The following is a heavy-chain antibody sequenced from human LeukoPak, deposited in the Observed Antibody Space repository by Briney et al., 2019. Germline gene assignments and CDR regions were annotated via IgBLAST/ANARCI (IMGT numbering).Heavy chain of an antibody. D-gene: IGHD3-9*01. J-gene: IGHJ4*02. CDR1: GYSISSGYY. Sequence: SETLSLTCTVSGYSISSGYYWGWIRQPPGKGLEWIGSIYHSGSTYYNPSLKSRVTMSVDTSKNQFSLKLSSVTAADTAVYYCARGHYDILTGYYSGDYWGQGTLVTVSS. V-gene: IGHV4-38-2*02. CDR2: IYHSGST. CDR3: ARGHYDILTGYYSGDY.